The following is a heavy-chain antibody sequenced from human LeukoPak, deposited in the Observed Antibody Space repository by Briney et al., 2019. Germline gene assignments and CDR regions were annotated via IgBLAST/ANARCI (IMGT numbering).Heavy chain of an antibody. J-gene: IGHJ6*03. V-gene: IGHV3-21*04. D-gene: IGHD5/OR15-5a*01. CDR3: ARVYELREEDYYYYYMDV. CDR2: ISSSSRYI. Sequence: GGSLRLSCAASGFTFSSYSMNWVRQAPGKGLEWVSSISSSSRYIYYADSVKGRFTISRDNAKNSLYLQMNSLRAEDTALYYCARVYELREEDYYYYYMDVWGKGTTVTVSS. CDR1: GFTFSSYS.